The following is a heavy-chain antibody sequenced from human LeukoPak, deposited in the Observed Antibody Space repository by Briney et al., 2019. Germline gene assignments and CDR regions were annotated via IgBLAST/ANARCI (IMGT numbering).Heavy chain of an antibody. CDR1: GGSISSNSYY. V-gene: IGHV4-39*07. CDR3: ARRFCSNGVCYRSAFDM. Sequence: NPSETLSLTCAVSGGSISSNSYYWGWIRQPPGKGLEWIGSIYYSGSTYYNPSLKSRVTISADTSKNHFSLRVSSVTAADTAVYYCARRFCSNGVCYRSAFDMWGQGTMVTVSS. J-gene: IGHJ3*02. CDR2: IYYSGST. D-gene: IGHD2-8*01.